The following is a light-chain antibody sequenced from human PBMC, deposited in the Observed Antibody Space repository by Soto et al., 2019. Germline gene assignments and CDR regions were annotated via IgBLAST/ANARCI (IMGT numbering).Light chain of an antibody. J-gene: IGLJ2*01. Sequence: QSALTQPASVSGSPXQXXTISCTGTSSDVGGYNYVSWYQQHPGKAPKLMIYDVSNRPSGVSNRFSGSKSGNTASLTISGLQAEDEADYYCSSYTGSSTYVVFGGGTKLTVL. V-gene: IGLV2-14*01. CDR1: SSDVGGYNY. CDR2: DVS. CDR3: SSYTGSSTYVV.